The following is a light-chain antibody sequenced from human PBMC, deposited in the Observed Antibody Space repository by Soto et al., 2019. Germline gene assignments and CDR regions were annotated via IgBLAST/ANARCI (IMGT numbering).Light chain of an antibody. Sequence: DIQMTQSPSTLSASVAGTVTTTCRASQSIRSWLAWYQQKPGKAPNLLISGAYKLEEGVPSRFRGSGSGTEFTLTITSLQTDDFATYYCQQYITYSTFGQGTKVDIK. V-gene: IGKV1-5*01. J-gene: IGKJ1*01. CDR2: GAY. CDR1: QSIRSW. CDR3: QQYITYST.